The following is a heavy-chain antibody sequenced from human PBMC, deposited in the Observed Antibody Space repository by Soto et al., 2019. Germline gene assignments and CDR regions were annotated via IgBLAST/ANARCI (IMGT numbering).Heavy chain of an antibody. CDR2: ISYDGSNK. D-gene: IGHD4-17*01. CDR3: AKDRGDYDGWYFDL. Sequence: QVQLVESGGGVVQPGRSLRLSCAASGFTFSSYGMHWVRQAPGKGLEWVAVISYDGSNKYYADSVKGRFTISRDNSKNTLYLRMNSLRAEDTAVYYCAKDRGDYDGWYFDLWGRGTLVTVSS. CDR1: GFTFSSYG. J-gene: IGHJ2*01. V-gene: IGHV3-30*18.